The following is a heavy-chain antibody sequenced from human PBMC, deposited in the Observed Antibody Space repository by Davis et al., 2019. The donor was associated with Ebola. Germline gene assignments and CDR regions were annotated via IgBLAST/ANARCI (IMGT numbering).Heavy chain of an antibody. CDR1: GYTFTGYY. CDR3: ARGALYGDNTDFDY. J-gene: IGHJ4*02. CDR2: INPNSGGT. Sequence: AASVKVSCKASGYTFTGYYMHWVRQAPGQGLEWMGWINPNSGGTNYAQKFQGWVTMTRDTSISTAYMALSRLRSDDTAVYYCARGALYGDNTDFDYWGQGTLVTVSS. D-gene: IGHD4-17*01. V-gene: IGHV1-2*04.